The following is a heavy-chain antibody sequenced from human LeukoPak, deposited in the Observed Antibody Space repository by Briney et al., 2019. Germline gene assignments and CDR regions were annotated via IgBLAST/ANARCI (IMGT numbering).Heavy chain of an antibody. J-gene: IGHJ4*02. V-gene: IGHV3-74*01. CDR2: INPDGSDT. Sequence: GGSLRLSCAASGFTFSDYWMHWVRQVPGKGLVWVSYINPDGSDTNYADSVKGRFTISRDNAKNRLYLHMSGLRAEDTAVYYCAKDPVDATPIDYWGQGTLVTVSS. CDR1: GFTFSDYW. D-gene: IGHD2-15*01. CDR3: AKDPVDATPIDY.